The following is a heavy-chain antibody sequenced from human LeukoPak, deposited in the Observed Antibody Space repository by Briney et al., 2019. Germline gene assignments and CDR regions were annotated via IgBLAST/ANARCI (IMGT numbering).Heavy chain of an antibody. D-gene: IGHD2-2*01. J-gene: IGHJ5*02. Sequence: PGRSLRLSCAASGFTFSSYAMHWVRQAPGKGLEWVAVISYDGSNKYYADSVKGRFTISRDNSKNTLYLQMNSLRAEDTAVYYCARDMPLDPWGQGPLVTVSS. CDR3: ARDMPLDP. CDR1: GFTFSSYA. CDR2: ISYDGSNK. V-gene: IGHV3-30*01.